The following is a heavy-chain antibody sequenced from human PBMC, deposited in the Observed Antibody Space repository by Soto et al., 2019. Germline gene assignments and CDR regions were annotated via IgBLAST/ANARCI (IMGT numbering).Heavy chain of an antibody. J-gene: IGHJ4*02. Sequence: QVQLVQSGAEVKKPGSSVKVSCKASGGTFSSYAISWVRQAPGQGLEWMGGIIPIFGTANYAQKFQGRVTITADESTSTAYMELSSLRSEDTAVYYCVTALICYDILTGCYFDYWGQGTLVTVSS. V-gene: IGHV1-69*01. D-gene: IGHD3-9*01. CDR2: IIPIFGTA. CDR1: GGTFSSYA. CDR3: VTALICYDILTGCYFDY.